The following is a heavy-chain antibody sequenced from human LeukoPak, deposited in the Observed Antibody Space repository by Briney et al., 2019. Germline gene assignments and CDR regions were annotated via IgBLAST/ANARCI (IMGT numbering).Heavy chain of an antibody. Sequence: GGSLRLSCAASGFSFSSYAVSWVRQAPGKGLEWVAVISYDGSNKYYADSVKGRFTISRDNSKNTLYLQMNSLRAEDTAVYYCAKPPPCSGGSCYYYFEFDYWGQGTLVTVSS. V-gene: IGHV3-30*18. J-gene: IGHJ4*02. CDR2: ISYDGSNK. CDR3: AKPPPCSGGSCYYYFEFDY. D-gene: IGHD2-15*01. CDR1: GFSFSSYA.